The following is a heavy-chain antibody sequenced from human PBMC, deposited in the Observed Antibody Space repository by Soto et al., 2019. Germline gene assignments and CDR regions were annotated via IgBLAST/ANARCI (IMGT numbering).Heavy chain of an antibody. D-gene: IGHD3-22*01. CDR1: VGSVSSGSYY. J-gene: IGHJ4*02. CDR2: IYYSGST. CDR3: ARGSGGLIVVVSTFDY. V-gene: IGHV4-61*01. Sequence: ETLSLTGTVSVGSVSSGSYYWSWILQPPGKGLEWIGYIYYSGSTNYNPSLKSRVTISVDTSKNQFSLKLSSVTAADTAVYYCARGSGGLIVVVSTFDYWGQGTLVTVSS.